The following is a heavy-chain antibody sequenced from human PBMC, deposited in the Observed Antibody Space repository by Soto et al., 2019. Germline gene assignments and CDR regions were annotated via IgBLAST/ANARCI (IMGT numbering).Heavy chain of an antibody. J-gene: IGHJ5*02. CDR1: GFCFSDYY. CDR2: ISSSSGYT. CDR3: ERARIAAAAYNWFDP. Sequence: GYLRLSCAVSGFCFSDYYISWIRQAPGKGLEWVSYISSSSGYTNYADSVKGRFTISRDNAKNSLYLQMNSLRAEDTAVYYCERARIAAAAYNWFDPWGQGTLVTVSS. V-gene: IGHV3-11*06. D-gene: IGHD6-13*01.